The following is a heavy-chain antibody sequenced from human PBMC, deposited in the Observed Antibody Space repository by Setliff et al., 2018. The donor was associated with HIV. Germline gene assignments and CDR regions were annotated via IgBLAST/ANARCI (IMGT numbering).Heavy chain of an antibody. Sequence: ASVKVSCKASGYTFAGYGIHWVRQAPGQGLEWMAWINSAGGGTNYAQNFQGRVTVTRATSINTVYLEVNGLKSDDTAVYYCARDYIHVFDIWGQGTMVTVSS. J-gene: IGHJ3*02. CDR2: INSAGGGT. V-gene: IGHV1-2*02. CDR3: ARDYIHVFDI. CDR1: GYTFAGYG.